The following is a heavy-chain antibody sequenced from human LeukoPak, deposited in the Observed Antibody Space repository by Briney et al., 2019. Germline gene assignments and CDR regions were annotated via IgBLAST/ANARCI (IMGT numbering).Heavy chain of an antibody. CDR1: GFTFSSYA. D-gene: IGHD3-22*01. CDR2: INHSGST. CDR3: ARGRDYYDSSGYYANFDY. V-gene: IGHV4-34*01. Sequence: SGGSLRLSCAASGFTFSSYAMSWVRQPPGKGLEWIGEINHSGSTNYNPSLKSRVTISVDTSKNQFSLKLSSVTAADTAVYYCARGRDYYDSSGYYANFDYWGQGTLVTVSS. J-gene: IGHJ4*02.